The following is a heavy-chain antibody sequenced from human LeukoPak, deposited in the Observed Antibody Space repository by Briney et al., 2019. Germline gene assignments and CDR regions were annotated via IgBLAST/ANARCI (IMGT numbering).Heavy chain of an antibody. CDR1: GGSISSGGYY. Sequence: PSQTLPLTCTVSGGSISSGGYYWSWIRQPPGKGLEWIGYIYHSGSTYYNPSLKSRVTISVDRSKNQFSLKLSSVTAADAAVYYCARVRGYSYDHLGSKRTGGFDPWGQGTLVTVSS. D-gene: IGHD5-18*01. CDR3: ARVRGYSYDHLGSKRTGGFDP. J-gene: IGHJ5*02. V-gene: IGHV4-30-2*01. CDR2: IYHSGST.